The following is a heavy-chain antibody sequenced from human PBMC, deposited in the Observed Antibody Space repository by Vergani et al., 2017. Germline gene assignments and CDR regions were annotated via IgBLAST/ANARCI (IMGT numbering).Heavy chain of an antibody. D-gene: IGHD2-15*01. V-gene: IGHV3-23*04. J-gene: IGHJ3*02. CDR3: AKLPIRYYCXGGSCYDRPLNDDAFDI. Sequence: EVQLVESGGGLVKPGGSLRLSCAASGFTFSSYAMSWVRQAPGKGLEWVSAISGSGGSTYYADSVKGRFTISRDNSKTPLYLQMNSLRAADTAVYYCAKLPIRYYCXGGSCYDRPLNDDAFDIWGPGTMVTVSS. CDR2: ISGSGGST. CDR1: GFTFSSYA.